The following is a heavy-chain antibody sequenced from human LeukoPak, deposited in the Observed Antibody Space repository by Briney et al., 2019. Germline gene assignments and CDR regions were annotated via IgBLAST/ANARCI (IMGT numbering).Heavy chain of an antibody. CDR2: ISSSSSDI. J-gene: IGHJ4*02. V-gene: IGHV3-21*01. CDR3: ARVRITGTTRFFDY. Sequence: GGSLRLSCAASGFTFSSYSMNWVRQAPGKGVEWVSSISSSSSDIYYADSVKGRFTISRDNAKNSLYLQMNSLRAEDTAVYYCARVRITGTTRFFDYWGQGTLVTVSS. CDR1: GFTFSSYS. D-gene: IGHD1/OR15-1a*01.